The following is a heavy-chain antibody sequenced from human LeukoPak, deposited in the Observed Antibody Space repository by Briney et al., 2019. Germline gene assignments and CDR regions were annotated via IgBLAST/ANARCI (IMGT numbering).Heavy chain of an antibody. CDR3: AKAAHNNYGDYFYFQH. Sequence: ASVKVSCKASGGTFSSYAISWVRQAPGQGLEWMGRIIPILGIANYAQKFQGRVTITADKSTSTAYMELSSLRSEDTAVYYCAKAAHNNYGDYFYFQHWGQGTLVTVSS. D-gene: IGHD4-17*01. J-gene: IGHJ1*01. CDR2: IIPILGIA. V-gene: IGHV1-69*04. CDR1: GGTFSSYA.